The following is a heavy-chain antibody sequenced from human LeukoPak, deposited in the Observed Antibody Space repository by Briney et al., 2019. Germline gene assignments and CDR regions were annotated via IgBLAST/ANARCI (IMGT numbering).Heavy chain of an antibody. CDR2: ISYDGSNK. CDR1: GFTISNAW. J-gene: IGHJ4*02. Sequence: GGSLRLSCAASGFTISNAWVSWVRQAPGKGLAWVAVISYDGSNKYYADSVKGRFTISRDNSKNTLYLQMNSLRAEDTAVYYCASDEGTEYYGSGSYRHWGQGTLVTVSS. V-gene: IGHV3-30*03. CDR3: ASDEGTEYYGSGSYRH. D-gene: IGHD3-10*01.